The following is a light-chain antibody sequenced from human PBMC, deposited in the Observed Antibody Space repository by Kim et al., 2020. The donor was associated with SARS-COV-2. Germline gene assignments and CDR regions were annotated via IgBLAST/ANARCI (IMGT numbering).Light chain of an antibody. V-gene: IGKV1-39*01. J-gene: IGKJ1*01. CDR2: GAS. CDR1: QNIDTY. Sequence: ASQNIDTYLNLYQQKLGKAPKLLIFGASNLQSGVPSRFSGSGYGTDFTLTINSLQPEDFASYYCQQTWTFGQGTKVDIK. CDR3: QQTWT.